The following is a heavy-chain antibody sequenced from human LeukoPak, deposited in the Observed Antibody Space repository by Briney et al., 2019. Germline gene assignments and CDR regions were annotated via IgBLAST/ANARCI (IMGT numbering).Heavy chain of an antibody. V-gene: IGHV3-20*04. Sequence: PGGSLRLSCAASGFTFDDYDMSWVRQAPGKGLEWVSGINWNGGSTGYADSVTGRFTISRDNAKNSLYLQMNSLRAEDTAVYYCARRATTERGHSYGLDYWGQGTLVTVSS. D-gene: IGHD5-18*01. J-gene: IGHJ4*02. CDR1: GFTFDDYD. CDR3: ARRATTERGHSYGLDY. CDR2: INWNGGST.